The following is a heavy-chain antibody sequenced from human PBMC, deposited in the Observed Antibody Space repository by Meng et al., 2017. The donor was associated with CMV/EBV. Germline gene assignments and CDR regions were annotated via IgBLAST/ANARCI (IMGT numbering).Heavy chain of an antibody. V-gene: IGHV1-18*01. Sequence: ASVKVSCKASGYTFTSYGISWVRQAPGQGLEWMGWISAYNGNTNYAQKLQGRVTMTTDTSTSTAYMELRSLGSDDTAVYYCARVYPRPSRVVDPPGAYYYYGMDVWGQGTTVTVSS. D-gene: IGHD3-22*01. J-gene: IGHJ6*02. CDR3: ARVYPRPSRVVDPPGAYYYYGMDV. CDR2: ISAYNGNT. CDR1: GYTFTSYG.